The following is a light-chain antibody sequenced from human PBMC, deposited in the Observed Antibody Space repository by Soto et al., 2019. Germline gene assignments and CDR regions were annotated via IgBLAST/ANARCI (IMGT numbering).Light chain of an antibody. Sequence: EIVLTQSPGTLSLSTGERATLSCRASQSVGSNYLAWYQQRPRQAPRLLIYGASSRATGVPDRFSGSGSGTDFTLTISRLEPEDFAVYYCQHYGSSPPITFGQGTRLEIK. J-gene: IGKJ5*01. CDR3: QHYGSSPPIT. CDR2: GAS. CDR1: QSVGSNY. V-gene: IGKV3-20*01.